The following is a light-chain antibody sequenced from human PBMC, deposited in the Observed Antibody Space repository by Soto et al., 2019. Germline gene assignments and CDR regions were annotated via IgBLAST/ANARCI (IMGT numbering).Light chain of an antibody. V-gene: IGLV1-40*01. CDR1: SSNIGAGYD. CDR3: QSYDSSLSGSIV. CDR2: GNS. Sequence: SGLTQPPSVSGAPGQRVTISCTGSSSNIGAGYDVHWYQQLPGTAPKLLIYGNSNRPSGVPDRFSGSKSGTSASLAITGLQAEDEADYYCQSYDSSLSGSIVFGTGTKVTVL. J-gene: IGLJ1*01.